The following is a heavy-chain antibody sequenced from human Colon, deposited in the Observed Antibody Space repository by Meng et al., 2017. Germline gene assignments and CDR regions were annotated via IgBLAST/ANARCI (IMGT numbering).Heavy chain of an antibody. Sequence: SETLSLTCPVSGFSITSGYYWGWIRQPPGKGLEWLGSIYHSGITYYNPSLKSRLTISVDTSKNQFSLKLTSVTAADTAVYYYAREVEQWLANWYFDLWGRGTLVTVSS. CDR2: IYHSGIT. J-gene: IGHJ2*01. V-gene: IGHV4-38-2*02. CDR1: GFSITSGYY. CDR3: AREVEQWLANWYFDL. D-gene: IGHD6-19*01.